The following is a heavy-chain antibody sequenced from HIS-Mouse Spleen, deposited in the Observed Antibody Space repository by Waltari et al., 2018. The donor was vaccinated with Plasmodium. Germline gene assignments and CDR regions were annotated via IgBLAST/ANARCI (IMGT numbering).Heavy chain of an antibody. Sequence: QVQLQQWGAGLFKPSVTLSLTCAVYGRYFCGYSSSWIRQPPGKGLEWIGEINHSGSTNYNPSLKGRVTISVDTSKDQFSLKLSSVTAADTAVYYCARTGDYGGNSWGQGTLVTVSS. J-gene: IGHJ4*02. CDR2: INHSGST. V-gene: IGHV4-34*01. D-gene: IGHD4-17*01. CDR1: GRYFCGYS. CDR3: ARTGDYGGNS.